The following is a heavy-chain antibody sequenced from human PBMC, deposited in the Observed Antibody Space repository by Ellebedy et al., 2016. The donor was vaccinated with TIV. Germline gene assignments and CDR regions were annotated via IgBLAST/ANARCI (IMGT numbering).Heavy chain of an antibody. V-gene: IGHV2-5*01. D-gene: IGHD1-26*01. CDR2: IYWNDDK. CDR1: GFSLGTSGVG. Sequence: SGPTLVKPPQTLTLTCTFSGFSLGTSGVGVGWIRQPPGKALEWLALIYWNDDKRYRPSLKSMLTITKDTSKNQVVLTMTNMDPVDTATYYCAHNQLVGATDWFDPWGQGTLVTVSS. CDR3: AHNQLVGATDWFDP. J-gene: IGHJ5*02.